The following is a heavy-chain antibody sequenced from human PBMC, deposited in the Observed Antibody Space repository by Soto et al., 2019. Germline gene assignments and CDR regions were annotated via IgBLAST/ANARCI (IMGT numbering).Heavy chain of an antibody. V-gene: IGHV3-74*01. Sequence: EVQLVESGGGLLQPGGSLRLSCAVSGSTFMNDWMHWVRQAPGKGLVWVSHINSDGSSTNYADLVKGRFTIARDNSKNTVYLQMNSLRAEDTAVYYCARDRSYSLDVWGQGTTVTVPS. CDR3: ARDRSYSLDV. CDR2: INSDGSST. CDR1: GSTFMNDW. J-gene: IGHJ6*02.